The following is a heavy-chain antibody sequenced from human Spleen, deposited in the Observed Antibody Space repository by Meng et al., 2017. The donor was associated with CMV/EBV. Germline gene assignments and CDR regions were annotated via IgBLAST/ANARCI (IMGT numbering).Heavy chain of an antibody. Sequence: SCKASGGSFRNFAINWVRQAPGQGLEWVGGTHPILGTPNYAQKFQGRVTITTDKSISVAYIELTSLKSEDTAVYYCARINYRGVAVDTWGQGTLVTVSS. CDR1: GGSFRNFA. J-gene: IGHJ5*02. CDR3: ARINYRGVAVDT. CDR2: THPILGTP. D-gene: IGHD6-19*01. V-gene: IGHV1-69*05.